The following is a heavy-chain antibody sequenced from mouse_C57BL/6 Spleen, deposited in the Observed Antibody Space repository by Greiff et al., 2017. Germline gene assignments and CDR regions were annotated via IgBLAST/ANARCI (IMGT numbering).Heavy chain of an antibody. CDR3: ARRAPSDYDCDVYDFDY. J-gene: IGHJ2*01. D-gene: IGHD2-4*01. Sequence: QVQLQESGPELVKPGASVKISCKASGYAFSSSWMNWVKQRPGKGLEWIGRIYPGDGDTSSNGKFKGKATLTADNASSTAYMQLSSLTSEDSAVYFCARRAPSDYDCDVYDFDYGGQGTTLTVSS. CDR2: IYPGDGDT. V-gene: IGHV1-82*01. CDR1: GYAFSSSW.